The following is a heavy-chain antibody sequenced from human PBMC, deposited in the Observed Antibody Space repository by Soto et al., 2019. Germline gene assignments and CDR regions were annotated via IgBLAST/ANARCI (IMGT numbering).Heavy chain of an antibody. Sequence: PGGSLRLSCAASGFTFSSYAMSWVRQAPGKGLERVSTISGSGGGTFDADSVKGRFAISRDNSKNTLYLQMNSLRVEDTAVYYCAKAPWDGEHDSSGYYNPQPVYWGQGTLVTVSS. D-gene: IGHD3-22*01. CDR1: GFTFSSYA. CDR2: ISGSGGGT. J-gene: IGHJ4*02. CDR3: AKAPWDGEHDSSGYYNPQPVY. V-gene: IGHV3-23*01.